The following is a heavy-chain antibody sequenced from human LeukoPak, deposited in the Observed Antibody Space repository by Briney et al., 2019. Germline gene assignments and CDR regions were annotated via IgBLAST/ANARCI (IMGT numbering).Heavy chain of an antibody. D-gene: IGHD6-19*01. CDR1: GLTFDDYA. CDR2: ITWNSGSI. CDR3: ARLSSDKAIDY. J-gene: IGHJ4*02. V-gene: IGHV3-9*01. Sequence: GGSLRLSCAASGLTFDDYAMHWVRQAPGKGLEWVSGITWNSGSIGYAGSVKGRFTISRDSAKNSLYLQMNSLRAEDTALYYCARLSSDKAIDYWGQGTLVTVSS.